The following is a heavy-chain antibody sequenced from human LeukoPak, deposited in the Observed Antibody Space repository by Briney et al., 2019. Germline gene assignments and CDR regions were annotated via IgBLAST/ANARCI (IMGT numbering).Heavy chain of an antibody. V-gene: IGHV1-2*02. D-gene: IGHD3-22*01. CDR1: GYTFTDYY. CDR2: MHPNSGGT. Sequence: ASVKVSCKASGYTFTDYYLHWLRQAPGQGLEWMGWMHPNSGGTNYAQNFQGRVTMTRDTSITTAYVELSRLTSDDTAVYYCASLAHFDGSTYYPDFWDQGTLVTVSS. CDR3: ASLAHFDGSTYYPDF. J-gene: IGHJ4*02.